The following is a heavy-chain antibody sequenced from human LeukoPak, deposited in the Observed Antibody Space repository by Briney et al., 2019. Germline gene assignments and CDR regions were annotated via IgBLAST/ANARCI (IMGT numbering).Heavy chain of an antibody. D-gene: IGHD3-10*01. V-gene: IGHV1-8*01. CDR1: GYTFTSYD. CDR2: MNPNSGNT. Sequence: GASVKVSCKASGYTFTSYDINWVRQATGQGLEWMGWMNPNSGNTGYAQKFQGRVTMTEDTSTDTAYMELSSLRSEDTAVYYCATQTMVRGVIFSWFDPWGQGTLVTVSS. J-gene: IGHJ5*02. CDR3: ATQTMVRGVIFSWFDP.